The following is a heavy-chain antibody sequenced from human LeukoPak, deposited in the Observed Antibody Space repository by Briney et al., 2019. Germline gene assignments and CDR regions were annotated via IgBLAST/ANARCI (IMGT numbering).Heavy chain of an antibody. D-gene: IGHD2-2*01. CDR1: GGSISSYY. CDR3: ARDRSGRSTGWFDY. Sequence: SETLSLTCTVSGGSISSYYWSWIRQPAGKGLEWIGRIFSSGSTDYNPSLKSRVTMSVDTSKNQFSLKLSSVTAADTAVYYCARDRSGRSTGWFDYWGQGTLVTVSS. CDR2: IFSSGST. V-gene: IGHV4-4*07. J-gene: IGHJ4*02.